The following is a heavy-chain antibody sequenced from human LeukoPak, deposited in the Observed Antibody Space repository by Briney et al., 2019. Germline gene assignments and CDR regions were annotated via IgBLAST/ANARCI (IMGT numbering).Heavy chain of an antibody. CDR3: ARGAKYSYGRGGFDY. CDR2: TYYRSKWYN. J-gene: IGHJ4*02. V-gene: IGHV6-1*01. CDR1: GDSVSSNSVT. D-gene: IGHD5-18*01. Sequence: PSQTLSLTCAISGDSVSSNSVTWNWIRQSPSRGLEWLGRTYYRSKWYNDYAVSVKSRITINPDTSKNQFSLQLNSVTPEDTAVYYCARGAKYSYGRGGFDYWGQGTLVTVSS.